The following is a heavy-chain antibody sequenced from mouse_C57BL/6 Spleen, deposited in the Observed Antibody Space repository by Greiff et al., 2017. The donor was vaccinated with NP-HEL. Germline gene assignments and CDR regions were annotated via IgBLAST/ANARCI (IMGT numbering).Heavy chain of an antibody. J-gene: IGHJ2*01. Sequence: DVQLVESGGGLVQPGGSLSLSCAASGFTFTDYYMSWVRQPPGKALEWLGFIRNKANGYTTEYSASVKGRFTISRDNSQSILYLQMNALRAEDSATYYCARSPLWSYYFDYWGQGTTLTVSS. CDR3: ARSPLWSYYFDY. CDR1: GFTFTDYY. CDR2: IRNKANGYTT. V-gene: IGHV7-3*01. D-gene: IGHD1-1*02.